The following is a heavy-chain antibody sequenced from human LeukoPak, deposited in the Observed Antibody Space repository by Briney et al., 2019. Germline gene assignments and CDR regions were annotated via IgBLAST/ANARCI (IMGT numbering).Heavy chain of an antibody. V-gene: IGHV1-18*01. CDR2: ISAYNGNT. CDR3: ARDLPLVGAKNQNAFDI. D-gene: IGHD1-26*01. CDR1: GYTFTSYG. J-gene: IGHJ3*02. Sequence: GASVKVSCKASGYTFTSYGISWVRQAPGQGLEWMGWISAYNGNTNYAQKLQGRVTMTTDTSTSTAYMELRSLRSDDTAVYYCARDLPLVGAKNQNAFDIWGQGTMVTVSS.